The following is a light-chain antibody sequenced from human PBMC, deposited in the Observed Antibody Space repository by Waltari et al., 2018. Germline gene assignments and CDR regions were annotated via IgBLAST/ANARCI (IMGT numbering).Light chain of an antibody. V-gene: IGLV3-19*01. Sequence: SSGLTQEPALSVALGHTVRMTCQGDSLKTYHANWYQQKPGQAPALVIYGNTNRPSGIPGRLSGSWSGDTGSLTITGAQVEDEADYYCASRDNTGNPALFGGGTRLTV. CDR1: SLKTYH. CDR2: GNT. J-gene: IGLJ7*01. CDR3: ASRDNTGNPAL.